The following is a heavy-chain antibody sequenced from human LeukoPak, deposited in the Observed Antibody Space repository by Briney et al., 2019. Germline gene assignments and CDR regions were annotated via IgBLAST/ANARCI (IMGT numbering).Heavy chain of an antibody. CDR2: INPSGGST. Sequence: SVKVSCKASGYTFTSHYIHWVRQAPGQGLEWMGIINPSGGSTSYAQMFQGRVTMTRDTSTSTVYMELSSLRSEDTAVYYCARDRGGNTYWFDPWGQGTLVTVSS. J-gene: IGHJ5*02. CDR1: GYTFTSHY. D-gene: IGHD4-23*01. V-gene: IGHV1-46*01. CDR3: ARDRGGNTYWFDP.